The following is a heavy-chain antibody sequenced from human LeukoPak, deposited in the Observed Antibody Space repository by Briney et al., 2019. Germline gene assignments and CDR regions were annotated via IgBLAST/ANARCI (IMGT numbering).Heavy chain of an antibody. Sequence: NTSQTLSLTCTVSGGSISSGGYYWSWIRQPPGKGLEWIGYIYHSGSTYYNPSLKSRVTISVDRSKNQFSLKLSSVTAADTAVYYRARVLEWYNDYWGQGTLVTVSS. D-gene: IGHD3-3*01. J-gene: IGHJ4*02. CDR1: GGSISSGGYY. CDR2: IYHSGST. CDR3: ARVLEWYNDY. V-gene: IGHV4-30-2*01.